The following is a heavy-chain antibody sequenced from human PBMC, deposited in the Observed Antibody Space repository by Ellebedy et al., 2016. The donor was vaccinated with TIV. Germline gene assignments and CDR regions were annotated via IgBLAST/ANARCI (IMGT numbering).Heavy chain of an antibody. D-gene: IGHD3-3*01. Sequence: GESLKISXKGSGYSFTSYWISWVRQMPGKGLEWMGRIDPSDSYTNYSPSFQGHVTISADKSISTAYLQWSSLKASDTAMYYCARHNESITIFGVVIINSPHWYGMDVWGQGTTVTVSS. J-gene: IGHJ6*02. CDR1: GYSFTSYW. V-gene: IGHV5-10-1*01. CDR2: IDPSDSYT. CDR3: ARHNESITIFGVVIINSPHWYGMDV.